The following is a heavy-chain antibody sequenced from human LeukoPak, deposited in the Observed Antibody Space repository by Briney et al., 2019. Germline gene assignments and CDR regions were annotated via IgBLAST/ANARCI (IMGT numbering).Heavy chain of an antibody. CDR3: ARGKTGWYTDNWFDP. D-gene: IGHD6-19*01. V-gene: IGHV1-69*04. CDR2: IIPILGIA. Sequence: GASVKVSCKASGGTFSSYAISWVQQAPGQGLEWMGRIIPILGIANYAQKFQGRVTITADKSTSTAYMELSSLRSEDTAVYYCARGKTGWYTDNWFDPWGQGTLVTVSS. J-gene: IGHJ5*02. CDR1: GGTFSSYA.